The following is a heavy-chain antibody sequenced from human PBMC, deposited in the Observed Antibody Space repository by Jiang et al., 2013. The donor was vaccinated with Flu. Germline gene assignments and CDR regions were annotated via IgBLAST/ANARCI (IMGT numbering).Heavy chain of an antibody. J-gene: IGHJ6*02. CDR1: GFTFSSYS. CDR2: ISSSSSYI. D-gene: IGHD3-10*01. CDR3: ARCSPTTWFGADLEGWDV. Sequence: VQLVESGGGLVKPGGSLRLSCAASGFTFSSYSMNWVRQAPGKGLEWVSSISSSSSYIYYADSVKGRFTISRDNAKNSLYLQMNSLRAEDTAVYYCARCSPTTWFGADLEGWDVWGQGTTVTVSS. V-gene: IGHV3-21*01.